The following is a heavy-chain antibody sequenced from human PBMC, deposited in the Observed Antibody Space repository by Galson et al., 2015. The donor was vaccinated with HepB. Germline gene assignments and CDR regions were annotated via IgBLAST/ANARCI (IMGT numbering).Heavy chain of an antibody. V-gene: IGHV3-74*03. CDR1: GFTFTSHW. J-gene: IGHJ4*02. D-gene: IGHD3-3*02. Sequence: SLRLSCAASGFTFTSHWMYWVRQAPGKGLEWISRINNEGTGTMYADSVKGRFSISRDNSKNTVYLQMNSLRAEDTAVCYCARISPWWGQGTLVTVSS. CDR3: ARISPW. CDR2: INNEGTGT.